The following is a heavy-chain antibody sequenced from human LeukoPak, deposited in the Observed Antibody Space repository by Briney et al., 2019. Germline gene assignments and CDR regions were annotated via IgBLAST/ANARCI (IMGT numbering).Heavy chain of an antibody. J-gene: IGHJ5*02. Sequence: GGSLRLSCAASGFTFSNAWMSWVRQAPGKGLEWVGRIKSKTAGGTTDYAAPVKGRFTISRDDSKTTLYLQMNSLRAEETAVYYCAKEEDGKVTTREGGFDPWGQGTLVTVSS. CDR1: GFTFSNAW. CDR3: AKEEDGKVTTREGGFDP. CDR2: IKSKTAGGTT. D-gene: IGHD4-17*01. V-gene: IGHV3-15*01.